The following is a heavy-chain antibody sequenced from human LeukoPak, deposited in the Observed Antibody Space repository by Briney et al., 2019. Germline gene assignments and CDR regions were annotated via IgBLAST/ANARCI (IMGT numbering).Heavy chain of an antibody. CDR1: GGSISSGGYS. V-gene: IGHV4-30-4*07. J-gene: IGHJ4*02. Sequence: PSETLSLTCTVSGGSISSGGYSWSWIRQPPGKGLEWIGYIYYSGSTYYNPSLKSRVTISVDTSKNQFSLKLSSVTAADTAVYYCARPSGYDLAIFDYWGQGTLVTVSS. CDR2: IYYSGST. D-gene: IGHD5-12*01. CDR3: ARPSGYDLAIFDY.